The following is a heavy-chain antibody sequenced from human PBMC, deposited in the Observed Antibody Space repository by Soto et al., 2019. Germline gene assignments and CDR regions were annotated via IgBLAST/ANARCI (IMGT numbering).Heavy chain of an antibody. V-gene: IGHV3-74*01. Sequence: GSLRLSCAASGFTFNMYWLHWVRQAPGKGLEWISRISTDGTTTGYADSVRGRLTVSRDNAKNTLYLQMNSLRVEDTAVYYCTRDRTTITLFDYWGQGALVTVSS. D-gene: IGHD4-4*01. CDR2: ISTDGTTT. J-gene: IGHJ4*02. CDR1: GFTFNMYW. CDR3: TRDRTTITLFDY.